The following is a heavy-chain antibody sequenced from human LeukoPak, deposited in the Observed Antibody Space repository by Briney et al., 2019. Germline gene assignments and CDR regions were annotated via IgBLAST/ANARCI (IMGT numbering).Heavy chain of an antibody. Sequence: GGSLRLSCVASGFTFSSYGVHWVRQAPGKGLEWVAIVWHDGSDKYYADSVKGRFTVSRDNSNNTIYLQLNSLRAEYTAVYYCARDLDYSNHFSWFDPWGQGTLVIVSS. CDR3: ARDLDYSNHFSWFDP. J-gene: IGHJ5*02. D-gene: IGHD4-11*01. CDR2: VWHDGSDK. V-gene: IGHV3-33*01. CDR1: GFTFSSYG.